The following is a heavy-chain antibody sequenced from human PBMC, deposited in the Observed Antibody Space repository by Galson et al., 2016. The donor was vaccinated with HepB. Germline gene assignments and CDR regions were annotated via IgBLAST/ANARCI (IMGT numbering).Heavy chain of an antibody. J-gene: IGHJ2*01. V-gene: IGHV4-34*01. Sequence: SETLSLTCTVYGGSFSGYYWSWIRQPPGKGLEWIGEINHSGSTNYNPSLKSRVTISVDTSKNQFSLKLSSVTAADTAVYYCARHPRLYQWGQGLVGWYFDLWGRGTLVTVSS. CDR3: ARHPRLYQWGQGLVGWYFDL. CDR1: GGSFSGYY. D-gene: IGHD2-2*02. CDR2: INHSGST.